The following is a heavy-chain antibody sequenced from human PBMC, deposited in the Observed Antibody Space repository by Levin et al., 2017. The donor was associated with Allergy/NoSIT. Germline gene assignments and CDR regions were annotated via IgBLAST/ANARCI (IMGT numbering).Heavy chain of an antibody. CDR2: ISAYNGNT. D-gene: IGHD6-13*01. CDR1: GYTFTSYG. V-gene: IGHV1-18*01. J-gene: IGHJ6*02. Sequence: ASVKVSCKASGYTFTSYGISWVRQAPGQGLEWMGWISAYNGNTNYAQKLQGRVTMTTDTSTSTAYMELRSLRSDDTAVYYCARDQALYSSSWFPPSYYYYGMDVWGQGTTVTVSS. CDR3: ARDQALYSSSWFPPSYYYYGMDV.